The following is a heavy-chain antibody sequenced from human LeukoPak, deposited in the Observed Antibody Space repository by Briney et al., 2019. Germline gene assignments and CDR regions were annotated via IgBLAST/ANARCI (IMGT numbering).Heavy chain of an antibody. CDR3: ARGMYYDFWSGKNWFDP. V-gene: IGHV4-38-2*01. D-gene: IGHD3-3*01. CDR2: IYYSGST. CDR1: GYSISSGYY. Sequence: PSETLSLTCAVSGYSISSGYYWGWIRQPPGKGLEWIGYIYYSGSTNYNPSLKSRVTISVDTSKNQFSLKLSSVTAADTAVYYCARGMYYDFWSGKNWFDPWGQGTLVTVSS. J-gene: IGHJ5*02.